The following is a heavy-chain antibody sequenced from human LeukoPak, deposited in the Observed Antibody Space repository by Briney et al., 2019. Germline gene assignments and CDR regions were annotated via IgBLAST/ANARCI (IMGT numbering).Heavy chain of an antibody. CDR3: AKGVVSAVVQYYFDY. V-gene: IGHV3-9*01. CDR1: GFTFDDYA. CDR2: ISWNSGSI. D-gene: IGHD2-15*01. J-gene: IGHJ4*02. Sequence: PGRSLRLSCAASGFTFDDYAMHWVRQAPGKGLEWVSGISWNSGSIGYADSVKGRFTISRDNAKSSLYLQMNSLRAEDTALYYCAKGVVSAVVQYYFDYWGQGTLVTVSP.